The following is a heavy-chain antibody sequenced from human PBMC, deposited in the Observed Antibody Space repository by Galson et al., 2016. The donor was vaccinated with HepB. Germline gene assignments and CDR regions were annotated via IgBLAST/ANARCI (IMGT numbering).Heavy chain of an antibody. V-gene: IGHV3-9*01. J-gene: IGHJ1*01. D-gene: IGHD1-26*01. CDR1: GFIFKDSA. CDR3: AQDKASMSVGATNFQH. CDR2: ISWNSASI. Sequence: SLRLSCAASGFIFKDSAMHWVRQAPGKGLEWVSRISWNSASIGYADSVKGRFTISRDNAKNSLYLQMNSLRAEDTAFYYCAQDKASMSVGATNFQHWGQGTLVTVSS.